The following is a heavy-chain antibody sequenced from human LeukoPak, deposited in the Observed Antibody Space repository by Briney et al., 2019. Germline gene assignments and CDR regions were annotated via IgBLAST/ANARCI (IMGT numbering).Heavy chain of an antibody. Sequence: PSETLSLTCAVSGYSISSGYYWGWIRQPPGKGLEWIGSIYHSVSTYYNPSLKARVTIPVDTSKNQFSLMLSSVTAADRAVYSGARTYYDFWSRYYAYYFDYWGQGTLVTVSS. D-gene: IGHD3-3*01. CDR2: IYHSVST. V-gene: IGHV4-38-2*01. CDR3: ARTYYDFWSRYYAYYFDY. CDR1: GYSISSGYY. J-gene: IGHJ4*02.